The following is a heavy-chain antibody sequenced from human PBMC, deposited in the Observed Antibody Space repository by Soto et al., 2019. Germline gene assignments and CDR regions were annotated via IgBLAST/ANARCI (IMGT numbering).Heavy chain of an antibody. D-gene: IGHD3-10*01. CDR1: GGSISSYY. V-gene: IGHV4-59*08. CDR3: ARQRDYYGSGRHNYYYYYYMDV. CDR2: IYYSGST. Sequence: QVQLQESGPGLVKPSETLSLTCTVSGGSISSYYWSWIRQPPGKGLEWIGYIYYSGSTNYNPSLKSRVTISVDTSKNQFSLKLSSVTAADTAVYYCARQRDYYGSGRHNYYYYYYMDVWGKGTTVTVSS. J-gene: IGHJ6*03.